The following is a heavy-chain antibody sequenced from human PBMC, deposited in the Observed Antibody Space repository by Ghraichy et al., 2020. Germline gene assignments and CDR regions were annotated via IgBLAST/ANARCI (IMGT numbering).Heavy chain of an antibody. Sequence: GGSLRLSCVAFGFTFRTYAMSWVRQAPGKGLEWVSAITDNGGTTYDAESVKGRFTISRDNSKNTLFLQMNSLRGEDTAVYYCAKFARDWPNEYLQHWGQGALVTVSS. V-gene: IGHV3-23*01. CDR2: ITDNGGTT. D-gene: IGHD3/OR15-3a*01. J-gene: IGHJ1*01. CDR3: AKFARDWPNEYLQH. CDR1: GFTFRTYA.